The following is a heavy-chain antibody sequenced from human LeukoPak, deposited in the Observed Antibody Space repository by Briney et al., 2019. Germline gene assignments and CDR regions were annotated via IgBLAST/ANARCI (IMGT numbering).Heavy chain of an antibody. Sequence: GGSLRLSCAASGFTIDKYAMHWVRQRPGKGLEWVSGISSSSSYIYYADSVKGRFTISRDNAKNSLYLQMNSLRAKDTAVYYCARDYFRRDGYNPLKYWGQGTLVTVSS. D-gene: IGHD5-24*01. V-gene: IGHV3-21*01. J-gene: IGHJ4*02. CDR3: ARDYFRRDGYNPLKY. CDR2: ISSSSSYI. CDR1: GFTIDKYA.